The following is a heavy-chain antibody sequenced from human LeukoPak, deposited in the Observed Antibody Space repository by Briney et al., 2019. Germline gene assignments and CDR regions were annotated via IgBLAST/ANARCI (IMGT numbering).Heavy chain of an antibody. CDR2: MNEDGTRK. J-gene: IGHJ4*02. Sequence: GGSLRLSCAASGFTFSRYWMHWVRQAPGKGLVWVSRMNEDGTRKDYADSVKGRFTILRDNDKNILYLQMNRLGPDDTAVYFCATDFGGIEDYWGRETLVTVSS. D-gene: IGHD4-23*01. V-gene: IGHV3-74*01. CDR1: GFTFSRYW. CDR3: ATDFGGIEDY.